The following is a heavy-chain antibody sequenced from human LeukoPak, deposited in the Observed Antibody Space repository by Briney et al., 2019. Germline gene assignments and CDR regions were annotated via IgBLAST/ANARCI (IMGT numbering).Heavy chain of an antibody. CDR2: IIPIFGTA. V-gene: IGHV1-69*05. J-gene: IGHJ4*02. CDR3: ARDDAGIAAAGMAFDY. CDR1: GRTFSSYA. D-gene: IGHD6-13*01. Sequence: RSSVKVSCKASGRTFSSYANSWVRQAPGQGLEWMGEIIPIFGTANYTQKFQGRVTITTDESTSTAYMELSSLRSDDTAVYYCARDDAGIAAAGMAFDYWGQGTLVTVSS.